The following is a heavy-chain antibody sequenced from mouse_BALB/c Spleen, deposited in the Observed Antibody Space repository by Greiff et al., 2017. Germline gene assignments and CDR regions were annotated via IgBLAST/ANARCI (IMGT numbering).Heavy chain of an antibody. J-gene: IGHJ1*01. Sequence: DVMLVESGGGLVQPGGSRKLSCAASGFTFSSFGMHWVRQAPEKGLEWVAYISSGSSTIYYADTVKGRFTISRDNPKNTLFLQMTSLRSEDTAMYYCARLPTYGSSSYWYFDVWGAGTTVTVSS. CDR3: ARLPTYGSSSYWYFDV. CDR1: GFTFSSFG. D-gene: IGHD1-1*01. CDR2: ISSGSSTI. V-gene: IGHV5-17*02.